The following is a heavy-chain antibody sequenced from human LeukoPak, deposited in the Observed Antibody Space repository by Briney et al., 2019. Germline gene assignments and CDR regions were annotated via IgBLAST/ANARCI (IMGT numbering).Heavy chain of an antibody. V-gene: IGHV3-30*03. J-gene: IGHJ4*02. CDR1: GFTFSSYG. CDR2: ISYDGSNK. CDR3: ARVGTWLVFDY. Sequence: PGRSLRLSCAASGFTFSSYGMHWVRQAPGKGLEWVAVISYDGSNKYYADSVKGRFTISRDNAKNSLYLQMNSLRAEDTAVYYCARVGTWLVFDYWGQGTLVTVSS. D-gene: IGHD6-19*01.